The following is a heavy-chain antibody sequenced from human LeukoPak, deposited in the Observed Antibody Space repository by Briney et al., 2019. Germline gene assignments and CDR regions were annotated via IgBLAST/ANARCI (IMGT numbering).Heavy chain of an antibody. Sequence: GGSLRLSCAASGFTFSTYAMSWVRQAPGKGLEWVSTFSGRGAGTYYADSVKGRFTTSRDNSKNTLYLQMNSLRADDTAVYYCAKNTNSKPDNWGQGTLVAVSS. J-gene: IGHJ4*02. CDR3: AKNTNSKPDN. D-gene: IGHD2-8*01. CDR2: FSGRGAGT. V-gene: IGHV3-23*01. CDR1: GFTFSTYA.